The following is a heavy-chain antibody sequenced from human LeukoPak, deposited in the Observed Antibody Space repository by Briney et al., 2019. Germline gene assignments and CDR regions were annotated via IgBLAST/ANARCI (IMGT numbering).Heavy chain of an antibody. CDR3: ARRPQSYIDV. CDR1: GGSISSSSYY. Sequence: SETLSLTCTVSGGSISSSSYYWGWIRQPPGKGLEWIGSINYSGNTFYNPSLKSRATIYVDTSKNQFSLNLSSVTAADTAVYYCARRPQSYIDVWGKGTTVTVSS. J-gene: IGHJ6*03. V-gene: IGHV4-39*01. CDR2: INYSGNT.